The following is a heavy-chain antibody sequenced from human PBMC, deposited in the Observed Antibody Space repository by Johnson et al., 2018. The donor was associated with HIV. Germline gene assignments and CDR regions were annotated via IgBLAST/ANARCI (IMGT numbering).Heavy chain of an antibody. D-gene: IGHD3-16*01. CDR3: ARDRLWGYAFDI. V-gene: IGHV3-30*14. CDR2: ISYDGSNK. CDR1: GFTFSTYA. Sequence: VQLVESGGGVVQPGRSLRLSCAASGFTFSTYALHWVRQAPGKGLEWVAVISYDGSNKYYEDSVKGRFTISRDNSKNTLYLQMNSPRVEDTAVYYCARDRLWGYAFDIWGQGTMVTVSS. J-gene: IGHJ3*02.